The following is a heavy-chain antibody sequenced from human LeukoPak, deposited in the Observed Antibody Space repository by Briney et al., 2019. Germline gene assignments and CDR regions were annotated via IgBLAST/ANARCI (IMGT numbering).Heavy chain of an antibody. CDR3: AKSKQQRLTVIGVGEGPKSTFDA. Sequence: SETLSLTCSVSNYSISSGYYWGCIRQSPRKGLEWLGNIYHSGSTFYNPSLKSRVTMSVETSKNQFSLNLRSVNAADTAVYYCAKSKQQRLTVIGVGEGPKSTFDAWGQGTLVTVSA. CDR1: NYSISSGYY. J-gene: IGHJ5*02. V-gene: IGHV4-38-2*02. CDR2: IYHSGST. D-gene: IGHD3-3*01.